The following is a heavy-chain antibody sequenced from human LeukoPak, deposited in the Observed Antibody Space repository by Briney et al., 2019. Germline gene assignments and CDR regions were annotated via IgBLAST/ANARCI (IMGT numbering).Heavy chain of an antibody. CDR1: GYSLTSYW. CDR3: AKIIDSYGHDAFDI. CDR2: IYPGDSDT. V-gene: IGHV5-51*01. Sequence: GESLKISCKGSGYSLTSYWIGWVRQMPGKGLEWMGIIYPGDSDTRYSPSFQGQVTISADKSISTAYLQWSSLKASDTATYYCAKIIDSYGHDAFDIWGQGTMVTVSS. D-gene: IGHD5-18*01. J-gene: IGHJ3*02.